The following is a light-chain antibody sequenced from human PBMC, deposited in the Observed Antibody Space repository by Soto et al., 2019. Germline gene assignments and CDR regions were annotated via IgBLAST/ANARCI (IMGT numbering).Light chain of an antibody. CDR3: QQRSNWPRP. J-gene: IGKJ1*01. CDR2: DAS. Sequence: EIVLRQSPATLSLFPGERATLSCRASQSVSSSLAWYPQIPGQAPRLLIYDASNRATGIPARFSGSGSGTDFTLTISSLEPEDFAVYYCQQRSNWPRPFGQGTKVDIK. V-gene: IGKV3-11*01. CDR1: QSVSSS.